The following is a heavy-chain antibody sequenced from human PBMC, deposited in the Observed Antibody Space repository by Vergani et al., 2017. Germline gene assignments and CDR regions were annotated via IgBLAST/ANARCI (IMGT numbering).Heavy chain of an antibody. J-gene: IGHJ6*03. CDR3: AREGLNYYYYYMDV. CDR1: GYTFTSYD. CDR2: MNPNSGNT. V-gene: IGHV1-8*01. Sequence: QVQLVQSGAAVKKPGASVKVSCKASGYTFTSYDINWVRQATGQGLEWMGWMNPNSGNTGYAQKFQGRVTMTRNTSISTAYMELSSLRSEDTAVYYCAREGLNYYYYYMDVWGKGTTVTVSS. D-gene: IGHD2-8*01.